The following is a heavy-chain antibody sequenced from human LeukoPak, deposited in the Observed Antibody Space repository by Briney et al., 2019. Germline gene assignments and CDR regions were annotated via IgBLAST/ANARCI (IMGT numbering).Heavy chain of an antibody. CDR1: GGSISSYY. V-gene: IGHV4-59*12. J-gene: IGHJ4*02. D-gene: IGHD6-13*01. CDR2: IYYSGST. CDR3: ARDRPGGSSLDY. Sequence: SETLSLTCTVSGGSISSYYWSWIRQPPGKGLEWIGSIYYSGSTYYNPSLKSRVTISVDTSKNQFSLNLNSVTAADTAVYFCARDRPGGSSLDYWGQGTLVTVSS.